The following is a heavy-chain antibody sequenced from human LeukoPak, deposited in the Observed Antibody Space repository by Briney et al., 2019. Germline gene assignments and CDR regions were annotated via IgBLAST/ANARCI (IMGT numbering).Heavy chain of an antibody. Sequence: PGGSLRLSCAASGFTFSNAWMSWVRQAPGKGLEWVSAISGSGGSTYYADSVKGRFTISRDNSKNTLYLQMNSLRAEDTAVYYCASGNSPFDYWGQGTLVTVSS. CDR1: GFTFSNAW. CDR3: ASGNSPFDY. D-gene: IGHD2-21*01. J-gene: IGHJ4*02. CDR2: ISGSGGST. V-gene: IGHV3-23*01.